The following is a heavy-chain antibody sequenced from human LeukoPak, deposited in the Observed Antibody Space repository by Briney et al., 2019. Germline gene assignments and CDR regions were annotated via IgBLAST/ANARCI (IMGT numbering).Heavy chain of an antibody. J-gene: IGHJ4*02. CDR2: INHSGST. Sequence: SETLSLTCAVYGGSFSGYYWSWIRQPPGKGLEWIGKINHSGSTNYNPSLKSRVTISVDTSKNQFSLKLSSVTAADTAVYYCARGPGGSESYLFSYWGQGTLVTVSS. CDR1: GGSFSGYY. CDR3: ARGPGGSESYLFSY. V-gene: IGHV4-34*01. D-gene: IGHD3-10*01.